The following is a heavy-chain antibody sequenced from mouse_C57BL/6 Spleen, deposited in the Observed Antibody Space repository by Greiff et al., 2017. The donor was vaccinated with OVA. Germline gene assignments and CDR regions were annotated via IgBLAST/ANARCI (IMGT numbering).Heavy chain of an antibody. CDR3: ARVYSNSRGDARDY. CDR2: IYPSDSET. Sequence: QVQLQQPGAELVRPGSSVKLSCKASGYTFTSYWMDWVKQRPGQGLEWIGNIYPSDSETHYNQKFKDKATLTVDKSSSTAYMQLSSLTSEDSAVYYCARVYSNSRGDARDYWGQGTSVTVSS. V-gene: IGHV1-61*01. J-gene: IGHJ4*01. D-gene: IGHD2-5*01. CDR1: GYTFTSYW.